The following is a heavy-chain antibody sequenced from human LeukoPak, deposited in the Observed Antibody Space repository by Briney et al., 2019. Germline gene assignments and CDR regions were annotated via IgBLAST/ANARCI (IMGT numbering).Heavy chain of an antibody. CDR3: ARAGDYGGNQKTPDWYFDL. Sequence: ASVKVSCKASGYTFTSYYMHWVRQAPGQGLEWMRIINPSGGSTSYAQKFQGRVTITADESTSTAYMELSSLRSEDTAVYYCARAGDYGGNQKTPDWYFDLWGRGTLVTVSS. CDR2: INPSGGST. V-gene: IGHV1-46*01. CDR1: GYTFTSYY. J-gene: IGHJ2*01. D-gene: IGHD4-23*01.